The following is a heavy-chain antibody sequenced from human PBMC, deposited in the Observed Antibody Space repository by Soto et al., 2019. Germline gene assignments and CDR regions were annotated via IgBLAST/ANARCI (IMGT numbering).Heavy chain of an antibody. CDR1: GFTFSSYG. CDR2: ISYDGSNK. Sequence: GGSLRLSCAASGFTFSSYGMHWVRQAPGKGLEWVAVISYDGSNKYYADPVKGRFTISRDNSKNTLYLQMNSLRAEDTAVYYCAKDIRAVAGLGGMDVWGQGTTVTVSS. CDR3: AKDIRAVAGLGGMDV. V-gene: IGHV3-30*18. J-gene: IGHJ6*02. D-gene: IGHD6-19*01.